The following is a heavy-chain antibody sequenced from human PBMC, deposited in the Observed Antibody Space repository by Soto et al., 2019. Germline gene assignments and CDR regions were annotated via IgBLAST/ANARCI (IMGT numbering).Heavy chain of an antibody. CDR2: IYYSGST. CDR1: GGSISSGGYY. Sequence: PSETLSLTCTVSGGSISSGGYYWSWIRQHPGKGLEWIGYIYYSGSTYYNPSLKSRVTISVDTSKNQFSLKLSSVTAADTAVYYCARPSKKKAAERDYYYYYMDVWGKGTTVTVSS. J-gene: IGHJ6*03. V-gene: IGHV4-31*03. CDR3: ARPSKKKAAERDYYYYYMDV. D-gene: IGHD6-13*01.